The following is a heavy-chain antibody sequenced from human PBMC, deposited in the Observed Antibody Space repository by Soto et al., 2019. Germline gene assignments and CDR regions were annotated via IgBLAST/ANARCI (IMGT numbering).Heavy chain of an antibody. V-gene: IGHV3-23*01. CDR3: ARGGRYTYGYGDYSYGMDV. Sequence: EVQVLESGGGLVQPGGSLRLSCAASGFSFGDYAMSWVRQAPGKGLGRVSGISGTGSRTSYADSVRGRFTISRDNANNTLSLQMDSLRAEDTAVYYCARGGRYTYGYGDYSYGMDVWGQGTTVTVSS. CDR1: GFSFGDYA. CDR2: ISGTGSRT. J-gene: IGHJ6*02. D-gene: IGHD5-18*01.